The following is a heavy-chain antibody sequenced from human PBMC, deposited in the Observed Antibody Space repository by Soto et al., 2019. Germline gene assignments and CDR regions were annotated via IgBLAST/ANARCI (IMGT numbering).Heavy chain of an antibody. CDR1: GFTFGSFW. V-gene: IGHV3-7*01. CDR3: ARDHMGAYYYDSSGYYCDY. Sequence: PGGSLSLSCAASGFTFGSFWMSWVRQAPGKGLEWVANIKEDGSEKHYADSVKGRFTISRDNSKNTLYLQMNSLRAEDTAVYYCARDHMGAYYYDSSGYYCDYWGQGTLVTVSS. CDR2: IKEDGSEK. D-gene: IGHD3-22*01. J-gene: IGHJ4*02.